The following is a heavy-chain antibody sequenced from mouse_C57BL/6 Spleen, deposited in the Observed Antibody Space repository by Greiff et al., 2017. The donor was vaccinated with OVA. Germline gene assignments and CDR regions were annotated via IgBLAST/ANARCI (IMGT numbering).Heavy chain of an antibody. V-gene: IGHV1-26*01. D-gene: IGHD2-2*01. Sequence: EVQLQQSGPELVKPGASVKISCKASGYTFTDYYMNWVKQSHGKSLEWIGDINPNNGGTSYNQKFKGKATLTVDKSSSTAYMELRSLTSEDSAVYYCARSSRLRRGAMDYWGQGTSVTVSS. J-gene: IGHJ4*01. CDR2: INPNNGGT. CDR3: ARSSRLRRGAMDY. CDR1: GYTFTDYY.